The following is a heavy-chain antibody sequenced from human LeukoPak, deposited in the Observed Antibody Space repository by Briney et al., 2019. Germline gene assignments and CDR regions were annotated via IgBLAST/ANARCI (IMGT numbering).Heavy chain of an antibody. Sequence: SETLSLTCAVYGGSFSGYYWSWIRQPPGKGLEWIGEINHSGSTNYNPSLKSRVTISVDKAKNQFSLNLNSVTAADTAVYYCARGGDRSFDYWGQGTLVSVSS. CDR2: INHSGST. J-gene: IGHJ4*02. CDR1: GGSFSGYY. CDR3: ARGGDRSFDY. V-gene: IGHV4-34*01. D-gene: IGHD3-10*01.